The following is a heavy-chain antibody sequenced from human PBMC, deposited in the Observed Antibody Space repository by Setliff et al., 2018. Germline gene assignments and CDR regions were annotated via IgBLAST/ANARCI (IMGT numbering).Heavy chain of an antibody. D-gene: IGHD2-21*01. CDR1: GFTFSSYW. Sequence: PGESLKISCAASGFTFSSYWMHWVRQAPGKGLVWVSRINNYWSSTSYADSVKGRFTISRDNAKNTLYLQMNSLRTEDTAVYYCARDLGEPYWYFDLWGRGTLVTVSS. CDR2: INNYWSST. CDR3: ARDLGEPYWYFDL. V-gene: IGHV3-74*01. J-gene: IGHJ2*01.